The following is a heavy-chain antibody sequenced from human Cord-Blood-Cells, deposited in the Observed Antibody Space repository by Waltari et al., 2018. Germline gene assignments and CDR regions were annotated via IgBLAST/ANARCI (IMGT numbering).Heavy chain of an antibody. CDR3: AKDYSGLDY. Sequence: QVQLVESGGGVVQPGRYLRLSCAASGFTFSSYGMYWVRQAPGKGLEGVAVISYDGINKYYADSVKGRFTISRDNSKNTLYLQMNSLRAEDTAVYYCAKDYSGLDYWGQGTLVTVSS. CDR2: ISYDGINK. D-gene: IGHD2-21*01. CDR1: GFTFSSYG. V-gene: IGHV3-30*18. J-gene: IGHJ4*02.